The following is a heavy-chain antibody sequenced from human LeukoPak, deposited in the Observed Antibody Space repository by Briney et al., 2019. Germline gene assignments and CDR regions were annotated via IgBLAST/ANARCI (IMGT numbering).Heavy chain of an antibody. CDR1: GYTFTSYG. D-gene: IGHD3-22*01. J-gene: IGHJ4*02. CDR2: ISAYNGKT. V-gene: IGHV1-18*01. CDR3: ARADSSGTPNLS. Sequence: ASGKVSCKASGYTFTSYGISWVGQAPGQGREWMGWISAYNGKTNYAQKLQRRVTMTTDPSTSTAYMELRSLRSDDTAVYYCARADSSGTPNLSWGQGTLVTVSS.